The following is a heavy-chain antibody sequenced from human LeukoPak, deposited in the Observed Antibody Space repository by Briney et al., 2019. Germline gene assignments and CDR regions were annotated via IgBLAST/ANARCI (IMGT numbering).Heavy chain of an antibody. CDR3: ASDTVDTAVGIDY. J-gene: IGHJ4*02. CDR2: ISGSGGGT. CDR1: GFSSRYA. V-gene: IGHV3-23*01. Sequence: PGGSLRLSCAASGFSSRYAMSWVRQTPEKGLEWVSTISGSGGGTYYADSVEGRFTISRDNAKNTLYLQMNSLRAEDTAVYYCASDTVDTAVGIDYWGQGTLVTVSS. D-gene: IGHD5-18*01.